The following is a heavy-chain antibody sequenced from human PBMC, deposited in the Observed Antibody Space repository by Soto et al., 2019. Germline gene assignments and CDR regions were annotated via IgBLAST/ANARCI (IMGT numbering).Heavy chain of an antibody. CDR3: VMVDNYVTPTPQDV. Sequence: QVKLVQSGDEVKKPGASVKVSCKASGDIFVNYGIAWVRQAPGQGLKWMGWISPYTGNTHSATKVQGRLTMTTDTSTSTAYMDLGSLTSDDTAVYYCVMVDNYVTPTPQDVWGQGTTVTVSS. CDR2: ISPYTGNT. CDR1: GDIFVNYG. V-gene: IGHV1-18*01. J-gene: IGHJ6*02. D-gene: IGHD3-16*01.